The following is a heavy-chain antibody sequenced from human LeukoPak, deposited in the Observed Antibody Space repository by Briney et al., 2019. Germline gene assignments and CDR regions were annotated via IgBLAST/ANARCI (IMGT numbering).Heavy chain of an antibody. D-gene: IGHD6-19*01. Sequence: PSETLSLTCTVSGGSISTFSWSWIRQFPGKGLEWIGSIYIKSTNYNPSLKSRGAISVDTSKTQFSLRLDSVTTADTAVYYCARDTTVASGMQYWGQGTLVTVSS. CDR3: ARDTTVASGMQY. CDR2: IYIKST. CDR1: GGSISTFS. V-gene: IGHV4-59*01. J-gene: IGHJ4*02.